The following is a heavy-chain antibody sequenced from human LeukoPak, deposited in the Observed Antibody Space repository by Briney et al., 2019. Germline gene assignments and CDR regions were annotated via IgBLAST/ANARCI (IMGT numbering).Heavy chain of an antibody. CDR3: ARLRIWSSTSLSSGPRLWRLVRDDAFDI. CDR1: GGSISSGGYS. Sequence: SETLSLTCAVSGGSISSGGYSWSWIRQPPGKGLEWIGYIYYSGSTYYNPSLKSRVTISVDTSKNQFSLKLSSVTAADTAVYYCARLRIWSSTSLSSGPRLWRLVRDDAFDIWGQGTMVTVSS. D-gene: IGHD2-2*01. J-gene: IGHJ3*02. CDR2: IYYSGST. V-gene: IGHV4-30-4*07.